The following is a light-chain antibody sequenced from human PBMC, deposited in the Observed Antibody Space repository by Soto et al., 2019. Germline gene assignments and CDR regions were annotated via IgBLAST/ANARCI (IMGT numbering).Light chain of an antibody. CDR3: SSYAGNNIFYV. V-gene: IGLV2-8*01. CDR2: EVS. J-gene: IGLJ1*01. CDR1: SKDVGGYNF. Sequence: QSALAQPPPASGSPGQSVPISCAGTSKDVGGYNFVSSYQQHPGKAPKLIIFEVSKRPSGVPDRFSGSKFGNTASLTVSGLQAEDEADYYCSSYAGNNIFYVFGTGTKVTVL.